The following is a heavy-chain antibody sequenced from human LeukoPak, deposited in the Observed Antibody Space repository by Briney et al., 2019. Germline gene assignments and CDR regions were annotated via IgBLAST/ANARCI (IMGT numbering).Heavy chain of an antibody. Sequence: SQTLSLTCTVSGGSISSGGYYWSWIRQPPGKGLEWIGSIYYSGSTYYNPSLKSRVTISVDTSKNQFSLKLSSVTAADTAVYYCATTERSYYDFWSGYRGYYFDYWGQGTLVTVSS. CDR3: ATTERSYYDFWSGYRGYYFDY. D-gene: IGHD3-3*01. CDR1: GGSISSGGYY. CDR2: IYYSGST. J-gene: IGHJ4*02. V-gene: IGHV4-39*01.